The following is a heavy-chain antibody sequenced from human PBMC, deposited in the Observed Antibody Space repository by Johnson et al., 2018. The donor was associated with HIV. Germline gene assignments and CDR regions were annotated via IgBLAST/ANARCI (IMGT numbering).Heavy chain of an antibody. J-gene: IGHJ3*02. CDR3: AKDRSGGALGAFDI. Sequence: QMQLVESGGGLVKPGGSLRVSCAASGFTFSKVWMNWVRQAPGKGLEWVTFIRYDETNKYYADSVKGRFTISRDNYKNTLYLQMNSLRDEDTALYYCAKDRSGGALGAFDIWGHGTMVTVSS. V-gene: IGHV3-30*02. CDR2: IRYDETNK. D-gene: IGHD2-15*01. CDR1: GFTFSKVW.